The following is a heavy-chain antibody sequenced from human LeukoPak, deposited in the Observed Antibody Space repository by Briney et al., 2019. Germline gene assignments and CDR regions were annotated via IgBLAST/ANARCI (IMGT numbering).Heavy chain of an antibody. CDR2: VSGSGSTV. Sequence: GGSLGLSCAASGFTFSDHIMNWVRQLPGKRLEWVAYVSGSGSTVYYADSVKGRFTISRDNSKNTLYLQMNSLRAEDTAVYYCARDPYFDSSGYYDDYNYALDVWGQGTTVTVSS. CDR1: GFTFSDHI. D-gene: IGHD3-22*01. J-gene: IGHJ6*02. CDR3: ARDPYFDSSGYYDDYNYALDV. V-gene: IGHV3-48*01.